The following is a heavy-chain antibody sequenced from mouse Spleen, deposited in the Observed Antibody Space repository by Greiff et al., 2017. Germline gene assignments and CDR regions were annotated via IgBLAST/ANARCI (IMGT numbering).Heavy chain of an antibody. D-gene: IGHD1-1*01. CDR2: IDPSDSYT. CDR1: GYTFTSYW. J-gene: IGHJ2*01. CDR3: ARSGTTVVAFDY. V-gene: IGHV1-50*01. Sequence: QVQLQQPGAELVKPGASVKLSCKASGYTFTSYWMQWVKRRPGQGLEWIGEIDPSDSYTNYNQKFKGKATLTVDTSSSTAYMQLSSLTSEDSAVYYCARSGTTVVAFDYWGQGTTLTVSS.